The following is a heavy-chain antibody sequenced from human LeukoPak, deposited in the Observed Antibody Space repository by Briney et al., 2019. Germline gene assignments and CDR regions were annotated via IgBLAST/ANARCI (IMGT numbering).Heavy chain of an antibody. J-gene: IGHJ4*02. Sequence: ASVKVSCKASGFTFTSSAVQWVRQARGQRLEWIGWIVVGSGNTNYAQKFQERVTIARDMSTSTAYMEPSSLRSEDTAVYYCAAIFSGSHSGYFDYWGQGTLVTVSS. CDR1: GFTFTSSA. V-gene: IGHV1-58*01. CDR3: AAIFSGSHSGYFDY. D-gene: IGHD1-26*01. CDR2: IVVGSGNT.